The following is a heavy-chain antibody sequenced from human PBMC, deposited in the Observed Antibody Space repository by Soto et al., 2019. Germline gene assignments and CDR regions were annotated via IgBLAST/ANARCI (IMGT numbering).Heavy chain of an antibody. CDR3: TRGDAGDY. CDR2: VRRETYGGTT. Sequence: EVQLVESGGGLGQPGRSLRLSCSASGFTFGDYAVSWFRQAPGKGLEWVGFVRRETYGGTTEYAASVKGRFTVSRDDSKSIAYLQMNSLKIEDTAMYYCTRGDAGDYWGQGTLVTVSS. J-gene: IGHJ4*02. V-gene: IGHV3-49*03. CDR1: GFTFGDYA.